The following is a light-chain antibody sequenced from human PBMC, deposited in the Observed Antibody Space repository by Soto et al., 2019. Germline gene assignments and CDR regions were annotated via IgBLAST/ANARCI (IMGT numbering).Light chain of an antibody. CDR3: VLYMGGGISV. CDR2: STN. J-gene: IGLJ3*02. CDR1: SGSVSTSYY. V-gene: IGLV8-61*01. Sequence: QTVVTQEPSVSVSPGGTVTLTCGLNSGSVSTSYYPSWYQQTPGQAPRTLIYSTNTRSSGVPDRFSGSILGNKAALTITGAHPDDASDYYCVLYMGGGISVFGGGTKLTVL.